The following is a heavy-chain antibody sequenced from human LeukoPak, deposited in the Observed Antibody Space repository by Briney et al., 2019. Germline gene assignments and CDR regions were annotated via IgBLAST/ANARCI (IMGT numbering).Heavy chain of an antibody. CDR1: GFTFSSYG. J-gene: IGHJ4*02. Sequence: GGSLRLSCAASGFTFSSYGMHWVHQAPGKGLEWVAFIRYDGSNKYYADSVKGRFTISRDNSKNTLYLQMNSLRAEDTAVYYCAKDRYSGYKTFDYWGQGTLVTVSS. V-gene: IGHV3-30*02. D-gene: IGHD5-12*01. CDR2: IRYDGSNK. CDR3: AKDRYSGYKTFDY.